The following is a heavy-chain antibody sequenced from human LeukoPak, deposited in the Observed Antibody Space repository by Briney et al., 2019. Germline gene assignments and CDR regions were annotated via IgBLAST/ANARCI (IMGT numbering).Heavy chain of an antibody. CDR3: ARGTKITIFGVVTMRPAPRFDY. Sequence: PSETLSLTCTVSGYSISSGYYWGWIRQPPGKGLEWIGSIYHSGSTYYNPSLKSRVTISVDTSKNQFSLKLSSVTAADTAVYYCARGTKITIFGVVTMRPAPRFDYWGQGTLVTVSS. D-gene: IGHD3-3*01. J-gene: IGHJ4*02. CDR1: GYSISSGYY. V-gene: IGHV4-38-2*02. CDR2: IYHSGST.